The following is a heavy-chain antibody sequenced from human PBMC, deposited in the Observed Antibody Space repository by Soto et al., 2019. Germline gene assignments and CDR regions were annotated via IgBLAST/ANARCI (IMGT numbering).Heavy chain of an antibody. J-gene: IGHJ4*02. Sequence: QVQLVQSGAELKKPGSSVKVSCKASGDTFSGYPINWVRQAPGEGLEWMGRIIPVFGTTNDAQRFEGRVTFTADESTNTAYMELRGLLSEDPAVYYCARDGGFGELKYWGPGTLVTVSS. CDR3: ARDGGFGELKY. CDR2: IIPVFGTT. D-gene: IGHD3-10*01. V-gene: IGHV1-69*18. CDR1: GDTFSGYP.